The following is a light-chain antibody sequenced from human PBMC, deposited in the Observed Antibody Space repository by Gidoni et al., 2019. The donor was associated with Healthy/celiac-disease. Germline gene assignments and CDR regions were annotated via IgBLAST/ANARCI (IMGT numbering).Light chain of an antibody. CDR1: QSVSSSY. Sequence: ELVSTQSPGTLSLSPGERATLSCRASQSVSSSYLAWYQQKPGQAPRLLLYGASSRATGIPDRFSGSGSGTDFTLTISRLEPEDFAVYYCQQYGSSRLTFGGGTKVEIK. CDR2: GAS. CDR3: QQYGSSRLT. J-gene: IGKJ4*01. V-gene: IGKV3-20*01.